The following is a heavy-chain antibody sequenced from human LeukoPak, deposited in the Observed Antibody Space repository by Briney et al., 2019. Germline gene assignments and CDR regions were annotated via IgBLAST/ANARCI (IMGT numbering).Heavy chain of an antibody. CDR1: GGSISSYY. CDR2: IYYSGST. Sequence: SETLSLTCTVSGGSISSYYWSWIRQPPGKGLEWIGYIYYSGSTNYNPSLKSRVTISVDTSKNQFSLKLSSVTAADTAVYYCARVVIAAAGTSDYYYYYMDVWGKGTTVTVSS. J-gene: IGHJ6*03. D-gene: IGHD6-13*01. V-gene: IGHV4-59*01. CDR3: ARVVIAAAGTSDYYYYYMDV.